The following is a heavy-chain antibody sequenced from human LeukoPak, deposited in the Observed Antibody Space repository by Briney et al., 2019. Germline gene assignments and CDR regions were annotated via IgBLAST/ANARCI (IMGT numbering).Heavy chain of an antibody. CDR2: FYPGDFDT. J-gene: IGHJ4*02. Sequence: GEPRKISCKGSGYSFTTYLIAWVRKLPGKGLGWMGIFYPGDFDTRYSPTFQGKATMSADTSISTAYLQWTSLKAADTAMYFCARHADGDYYFDYWGQGTLVTVSS. CDR3: ARHADGDYYFDY. D-gene: IGHD4-17*01. V-gene: IGHV5-51*01. CDR1: GYSFTTYL.